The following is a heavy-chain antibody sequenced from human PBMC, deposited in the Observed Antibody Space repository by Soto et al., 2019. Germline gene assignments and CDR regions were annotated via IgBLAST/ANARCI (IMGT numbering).Heavy chain of an antibody. V-gene: IGHV4-34*01. Sequence: PSETLSLTCAVYGGSFSGYYWSWIRQPPGKGLEWIGEINHSGSTNYNPSLKSRVTISVDTSKNQFSLKLSSVTAADTAVYYCARGDSGSYYGDAFDIWGQGTMVTVSS. D-gene: IGHD1-26*01. J-gene: IGHJ3*02. CDR2: INHSGST. CDR3: ARGDSGSYYGDAFDI. CDR1: GGSFSGYY.